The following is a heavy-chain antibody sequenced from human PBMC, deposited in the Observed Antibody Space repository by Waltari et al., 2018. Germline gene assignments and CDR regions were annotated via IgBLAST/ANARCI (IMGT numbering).Heavy chain of an antibody. V-gene: IGHV3-30*10. J-gene: IGHJ3*02. CDR1: GFPSQNFA. CDR2: VSFDGDSN. CDR3: ARGRGVYDDFGDVAFET. Sequence: QVQMVQSGGGVVQPGSSVTLSCAASGFPSQNFALPLFRQAPGKGLEWLAVVSFDGDSNNHIDSLKGRINISRDNSKNTLFLQMNSLRPEDTATYYCARGRGVYDDFGDVAFETWGQGTLVIVSS. D-gene: IGHD3-16*01.